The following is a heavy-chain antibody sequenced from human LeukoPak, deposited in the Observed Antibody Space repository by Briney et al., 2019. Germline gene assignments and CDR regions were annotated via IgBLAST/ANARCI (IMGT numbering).Heavy chain of an antibody. J-gene: IGHJ4*02. CDR2: ISGSNT. Sequence: GGSLRLSCLASGFSFSSNAMNWVRQAPGKGLEWVSGISGSNTYYADSVKGRFTISRDSSENTMYLQMNNLRAEDTAVYYCTKGYGSGSYYFDYWGQGTLVTVSS. D-gene: IGHD3-10*01. V-gene: IGHV3-23*01. CDR3: TKGYGSGSYYFDY. CDR1: GFSFSSNA.